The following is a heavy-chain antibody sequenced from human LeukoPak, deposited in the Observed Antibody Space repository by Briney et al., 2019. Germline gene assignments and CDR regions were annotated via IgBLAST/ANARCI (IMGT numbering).Heavy chain of an antibody. J-gene: IGHJ6*03. CDR2: IYTSGST. CDR3: ARLGLGPYYYYYMDV. CDR1: GGSISSYY. V-gene: IGHV4-4*09. D-gene: IGHD7-27*01. Sequence: SETLSLTCTVSGGSISSYYWSWIRQPPGKGLEWIGYIYTSGSTNYNPSLKRRVTISVDTSKNQFSLKLSSVTAADTAVYYCARLGLGPYYYYYMDVWGKGTTVTVSS.